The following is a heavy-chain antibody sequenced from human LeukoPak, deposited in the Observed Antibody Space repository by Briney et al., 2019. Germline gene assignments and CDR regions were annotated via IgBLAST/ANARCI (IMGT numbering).Heavy chain of an antibody. J-gene: IGHJ4*02. D-gene: IGHD3-10*01. CDR1: GFTVSSNY. CDR2: IYSGGST. CDR3: VNSVMVRGVIRPY. V-gene: IGHV3-66*01. Sequence: GGSLRLSCAASGFTVSSNYMSWVRQAPGKGLEWVSVIYSGGSTYYANSVKGRFTISRDNCKNTLYLQMDSLRAEDTAVYYCVNSVMVRGVIRPYWGQGTLVTVSS.